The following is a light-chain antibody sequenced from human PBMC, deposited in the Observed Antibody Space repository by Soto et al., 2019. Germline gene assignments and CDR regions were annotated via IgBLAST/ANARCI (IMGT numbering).Light chain of an antibody. J-gene: IGKJ1*01. CDR1: QSVATN. CDR2: GAS. V-gene: IGKV3-20*01. CDR3: QQYGSPPST. Sequence: EIVMTQSPATLSVSPVERATLSCRASQSVATNLAWYQQKPGQPPRLLIYGASTRATGIPDRFSGSGSGTDFTLTVNRLEPEDFAVYYCQQYGSPPSTFGQGTKVDIK.